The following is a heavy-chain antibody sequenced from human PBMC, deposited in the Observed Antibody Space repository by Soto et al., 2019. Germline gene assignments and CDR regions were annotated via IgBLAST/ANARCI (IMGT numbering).Heavy chain of an antibody. Sequence: QVQLVQSGAEVRKPGSSVKVSCKASGGTFNSYAINWVRQAPGQGLEWMGGIIPIFGTPKYAQNLQGGVTITADESTSTVYMELSSLTSEDTAVYYCARATAWFGLEGENWFDPWGQGTLVSVSS. V-gene: IGHV1-69*01. J-gene: IGHJ5*02. CDR1: GGTFNSYA. D-gene: IGHD3-10*01. CDR3: ARATAWFGLEGENWFDP. CDR2: IIPIFGTP.